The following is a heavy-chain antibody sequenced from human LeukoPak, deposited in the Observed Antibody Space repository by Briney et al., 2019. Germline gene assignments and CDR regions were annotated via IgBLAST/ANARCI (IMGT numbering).Heavy chain of an antibody. J-gene: IGHJ4*02. CDR3: ARSVFSGVVAAQHEFDD. D-gene: IGHD2-15*01. V-gene: IGHV3-20*04. CDR1: GFTFDDYG. Sequence: GGSLRLSCAASGFTFDDYGMSWVRQAPGKGLEWVSGINWNGGSTGYADSVKGRFTISRDNAKNSLYLQMNSLRAEDTAVYYCARSVFSGVVAAQHEFDDWGQGTLVTVSS. CDR2: INWNGGST.